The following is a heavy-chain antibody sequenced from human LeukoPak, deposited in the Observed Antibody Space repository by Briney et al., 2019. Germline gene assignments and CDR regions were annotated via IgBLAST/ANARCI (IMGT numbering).Heavy chain of an antibody. J-gene: IGHJ4*02. CDR1: GGSISSSNW. V-gene: IGHV4-4*02. CDR2: IYQSGST. Sequence: SGTLSLTCAVSGGSISSSNWWSWVRQPPGKGLEWIGEIYQSGSTYYNPSLKSRLSISADKSKNHFSLTLSSVTAADTAVYYCARADGGNDNFDYWGQGTLVTVSS. CDR3: ARADGGNDNFDY. D-gene: IGHD4-23*01.